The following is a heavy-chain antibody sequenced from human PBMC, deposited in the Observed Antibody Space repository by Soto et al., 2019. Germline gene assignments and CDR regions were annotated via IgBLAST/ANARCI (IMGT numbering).Heavy chain of an antibody. CDR3: ARTMTTSGWFDP. D-gene: IGHD4-17*01. CDR2: IYHSGGT. Sequence: SETLSLTCAVSGGPITSGGYSWSWIRQPPGKGLEWIGYIYHSGGTHYNPSLKSRVTLSIDRTKKQFSLKLKSVTAADTAVYFCARTMTTSGWFDPWGQGTLVTVSS. CDR1: GGPITSGGYS. V-gene: IGHV4-30-2*01. J-gene: IGHJ5*02.